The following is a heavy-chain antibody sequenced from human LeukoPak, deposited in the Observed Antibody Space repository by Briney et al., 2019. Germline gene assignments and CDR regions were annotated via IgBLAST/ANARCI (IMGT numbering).Heavy chain of an antibody. V-gene: IGHV4-34*01. Sequence: ASETLSLTCAVYGGSFSGYYWSWIRQPPGKGLEWIGEINHSGGTNYNPSLKSRVTIPVDTSKNQFSLKLSSVTAADTAVYYCARERNPNMITFGGVIAAIDYWGQGTLVTVSS. CDR2: INHSGGT. D-gene: IGHD3-16*02. J-gene: IGHJ4*02. CDR1: GGSFSGYY. CDR3: ARERNPNMITFGGVIAAIDY.